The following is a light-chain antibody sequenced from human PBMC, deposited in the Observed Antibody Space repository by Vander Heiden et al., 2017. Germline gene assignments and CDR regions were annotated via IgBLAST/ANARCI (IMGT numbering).Light chain of an antibody. CDR2: KAS. Sequence: DIQMTQSPSTLAASVGDRVTITCRASQNINNWLAWYQQRPGKDPKHLIYKASTLESGVASRFSGSGSGTEFTLTISSLQPDDFATYYCHQYNSYSPSTFGQGTQVEIK. J-gene: IGKJ1*01. CDR3: HQYNSYSPST. CDR1: QNINNW. V-gene: IGKV1-5*03.